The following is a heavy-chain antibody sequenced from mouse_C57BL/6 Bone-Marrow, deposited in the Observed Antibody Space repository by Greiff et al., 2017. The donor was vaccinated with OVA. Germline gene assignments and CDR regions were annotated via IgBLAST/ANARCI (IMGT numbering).Heavy chain of an antibody. Sequence: EVHLVESGGGLVKPGGSLKLSCAASGFTFSDYGMHWVRQAPEKGLEWVAYISSGSSTIYYADTVKGRFTISRDNAKNTLFLQMTRLRSEDTAMYYCARHYYYVFAYWGQGTLVTVSA. CDR3: ARHYYYVFAY. J-gene: IGHJ3*01. D-gene: IGHD2-4*01. V-gene: IGHV5-17*01. CDR1: GFTFSDYG. CDR2: ISSGSSTI.